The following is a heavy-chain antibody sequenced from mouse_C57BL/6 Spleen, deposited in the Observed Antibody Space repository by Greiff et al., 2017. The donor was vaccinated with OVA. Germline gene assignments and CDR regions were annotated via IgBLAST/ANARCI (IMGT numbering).Heavy chain of an antibody. CDR2: IYPGDGDT. CDR3: ARGESDY. Sequence: VQLQQSGPELVKPGASVKISCKASGYAFSSSWMNWVKQRPGKGLEWIGRIYPGDGDTNYNGKFKGKATLTADKSSSPAYMQLSSLTSEDSAVSFCARGESDYWGQGTTLTVSS. D-gene: IGHD2-13*01. V-gene: IGHV1-82*01. J-gene: IGHJ2*01. CDR1: GYAFSSSW.